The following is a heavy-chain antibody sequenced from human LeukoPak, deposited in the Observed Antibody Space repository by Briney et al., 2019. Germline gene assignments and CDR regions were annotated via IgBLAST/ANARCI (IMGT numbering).Heavy chain of an antibody. CDR1: GFTFSSYS. D-gene: IGHD4-17*01. CDR2: ISSSSSYI. Sequence: GGSLRLSCAASGFTFSSYSMNWVRQAPGKGLEWVSSISSSSSYIYYADSVKGRFTISRDNAKNSLYLQMNSLRAEDTAVYYCAGWDMRKVSHDYDWGQGTLVTVSS. CDR3: AGWDMRKVSHDYD. V-gene: IGHV3-21*01. J-gene: IGHJ1*01.